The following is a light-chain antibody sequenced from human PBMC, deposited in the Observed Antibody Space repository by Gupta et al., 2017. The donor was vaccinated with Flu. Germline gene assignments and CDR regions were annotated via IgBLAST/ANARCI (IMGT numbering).Light chain of an antibody. CDR2: DDN. CDR3: HVWDDSSDSYV. J-gene: IGLJ1*01. CDR1: NIGRKS. V-gene: IGLV3-21*02. Sequence: SYVLAQPPSVSVAPGQTARITCGGNNIGRKSVHWYWQKPGQAPVLVVYDDNDRPSGIPERFSGSNSGNTATLTISRVEVGDEADYYCHVWDDSSDSYVFGSGTKVTV.